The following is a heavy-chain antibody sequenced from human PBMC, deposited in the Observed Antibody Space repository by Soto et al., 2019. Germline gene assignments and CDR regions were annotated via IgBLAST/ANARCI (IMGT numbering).Heavy chain of an antibody. J-gene: IGHJ4*02. CDR3: ARGTIVARQHLDY. CDR2: ISIRGGDE. D-gene: IGHD1-1*01. V-gene: IGHV3-30*03. CDR1: GFTFSSYA. Sequence: QVQLVESGGGVVQPGKSLRLSCAASGFTFSSYAMHWARQAPGKGLEWVTGISIRGGDEYYAESVRGRFTISRDDSKNTLYQQMDSLRVEDTAVYYCARGTIVARQHLDYWGQGTLVTVSS.